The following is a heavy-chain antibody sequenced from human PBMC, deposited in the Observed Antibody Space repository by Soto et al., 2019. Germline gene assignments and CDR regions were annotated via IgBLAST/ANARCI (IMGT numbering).Heavy chain of an antibody. D-gene: IGHD5-18*01. Sequence: SVKVSCKASGYTFTGYYMHWVRQAPGQGLEWMGWINPNSGGTNYAQKFQGRVTMTRDTSISTAYMELSRLRSDDTAVYYCARGGAAMAPRYYYGMDVWGQGTTVTVS. CDR1: GYTFTGYY. V-gene: IGHV1-2*02. CDR2: INPNSGGT. CDR3: ARGGAAMAPRYYYGMDV. J-gene: IGHJ6*02.